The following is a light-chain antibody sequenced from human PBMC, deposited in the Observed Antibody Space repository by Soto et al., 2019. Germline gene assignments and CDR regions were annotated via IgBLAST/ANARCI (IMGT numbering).Light chain of an antibody. J-gene: IGKJ1*01. CDR3: QQYNSYPWT. V-gene: IGKV1-5*01. CDR1: QSISSW. Sequence: DIQMTQSPSTLSASVGDRVTITCRASQSISSWLAWYQQKPGKAPKLLIYDASSLESGVPSRFSGSGSGTEFTLTISSPQPDDFATYYCQQYNSYPWTCGQGTKVEIK. CDR2: DAS.